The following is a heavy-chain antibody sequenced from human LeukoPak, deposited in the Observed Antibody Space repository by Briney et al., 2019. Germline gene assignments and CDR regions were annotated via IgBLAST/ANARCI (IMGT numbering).Heavy chain of an antibody. CDR1: GFTFSSYA. CDR2: ISGSGGST. Sequence: GGSLRLSCAASGFTFSSYAMSWVRQAPGKGLEWVSAISGSGGSTYYADSVKGRFTISRDNSKNTLYLQMNRLRAEDTAVYYCANIRWLQFGYFDYWGQGTLVTVSS. D-gene: IGHD5-24*01. V-gene: IGHV3-23*01. J-gene: IGHJ4*02. CDR3: ANIRWLQFGYFDY.